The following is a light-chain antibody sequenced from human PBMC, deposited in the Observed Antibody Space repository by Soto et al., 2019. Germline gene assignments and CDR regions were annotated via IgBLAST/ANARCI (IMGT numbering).Light chain of an antibody. CDR3: QQNYRTPLT. V-gene: IGKV1-39*01. Sequence: DIQMTQSPSSLSASVGDRVTIACRASQSINIYLSWYQQEPGKAPKLLMYDAYSLQSGVPSRFSGSGSGTHFPLTISSLQREDFATYYCQQNYRTPLTFGGGTKVEIK. CDR1: QSINIY. J-gene: IGKJ4*01. CDR2: DAY.